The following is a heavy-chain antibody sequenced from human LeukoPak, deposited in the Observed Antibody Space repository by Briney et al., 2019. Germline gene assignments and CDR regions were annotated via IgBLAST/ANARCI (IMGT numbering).Heavy chain of an antibody. CDR1: GFTFSSYA. CDR3: ATHKGEHKRYYFDY. Sequence: GGSLRLSCAASGFTFSSYAMTWVRQAPGKGLEWVSAISGSGGSIDYADSVKGRFFISRDNFKNTLYLQMNSLRAEDTAVYYCATHKGEHKRYYFDYWGQGTLVTVSS. V-gene: IGHV3-23*01. CDR2: ISGSGGSI. J-gene: IGHJ4*02. D-gene: IGHD3-16*01.